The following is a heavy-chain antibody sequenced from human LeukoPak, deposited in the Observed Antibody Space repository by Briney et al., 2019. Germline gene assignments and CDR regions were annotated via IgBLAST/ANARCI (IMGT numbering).Heavy chain of an antibody. CDR3: ARERLRRAFDI. Sequence: PGGSLRLSCAASGFTVSSNYMSWVRQAPETGLEWVSVLYSGGITYYADSVKGRFTVSRDNSKNTLYLQMNSLRAEDTAVYYCARERLRRAFDIWGQGTMVTVSS. CDR2: LYSGGIT. CDR1: GFTVSSNY. D-gene: IGHD5-12*01. J-gene: IGHJ3*02. V-gene: IGHV3-53*01.